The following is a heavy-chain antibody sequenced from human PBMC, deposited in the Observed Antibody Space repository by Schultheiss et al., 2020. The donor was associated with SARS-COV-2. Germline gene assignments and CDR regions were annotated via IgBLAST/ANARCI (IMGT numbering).Heavy chain of an antibody. J-gene: IGHJ6*03. D-gene: IGHD3-22*01. Sequence: GGSLRLSCAASGFTFSSYAMHWVRQAPGKGLEWVAVISYDGSNKYYADSVKGRFTISRDNSKNTLYLQMNSLRAEDTAVYYCARTRHGLNYYDSSGYYSYDYYMDVWGKGTMVTVSS. CDR1: GFTFSSYA. CDR2: ISYDGSNK. V-gene: IGHV3-30*07. CDR3: ARTRHGLNYYDSSGYYSYDYYMDV.